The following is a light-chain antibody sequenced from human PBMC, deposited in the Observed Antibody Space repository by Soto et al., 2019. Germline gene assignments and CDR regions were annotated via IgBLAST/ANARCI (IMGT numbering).Light chain of an antibody. CDR3: QQYNSFSLT. CDR1: QTISSW. J-gene: IGKJ4*01. CDR2: DAS. V-gene: IGKV1-5*01. Sequence: DIQMTQSPSTLSGSVGDRVTITCRASQTISSWLAWYQQKPGKAPKLLIYDASSLNIGVPSRFSGSGSETDFTLTISSLQPEDFAIYYCQQYNSFSLTFGGGTKVDIK.